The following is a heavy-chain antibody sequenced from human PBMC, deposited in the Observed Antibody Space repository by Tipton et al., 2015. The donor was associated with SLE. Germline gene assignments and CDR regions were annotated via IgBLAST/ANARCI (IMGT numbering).Heavy chain of an antibody. V-gene: IGHV4-59*01. Sequence: LRLSCTVSGGSISSYYWSWIRQPPGKGLEWIGDIYYSGSTSYNPSLKSRVTISVDTSKNQFSLKLSSVTAADTAVYYCVRVPNSCRGNGGLRILVTVSA. D-gene: IGHD2/OR15-2a*01. CDR3: VRVPNSCRGN. CDR2: IYYSGST. J-gene: IGHJ4*02. CDR1: GGSISSYY.